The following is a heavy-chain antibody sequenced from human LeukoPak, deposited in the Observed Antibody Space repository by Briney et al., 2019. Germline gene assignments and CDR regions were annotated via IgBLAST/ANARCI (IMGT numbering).Heavy chain of an antibody. CDR2: IRYDGSNK. D-gene: IGHD3-22*01. Sequence: GGSLRLSCAASGFTFSSYGMHWVRQAPGKGLEWVAFIRYDGSNKYYADSVKGRFTISRDNSKNTLYLQMNSLRAEDTAVYYCAKFNMIVVVITPFDYWGQGTLVTVSS. CDR3: AKFNMIVVVITPFDY. V-gene: IGHV3-30*02. CDR1: GFTFSSYG. J-gene: IGHJ4*02.